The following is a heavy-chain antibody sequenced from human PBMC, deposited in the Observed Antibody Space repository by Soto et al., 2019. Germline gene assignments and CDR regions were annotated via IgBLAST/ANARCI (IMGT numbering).Heavy chain of an antibody. Sequence: QVQLVQSGAEVKKPGSSVKVSCKASGGTFSSYAITWVRQAPGQGLEWMGGIIPIFGTANYAQKFQARVTITAAESTRKPYMELSSMRSEDTAVYYCARDRGPSSGYYPYWFDPWGQGTLVTVSS. D-gene: IGHD3-22*01. J-gene: IGHJ5*02. CDR3: ARDRGPSSGYYPYWFDP. CDR1: GGTFSSYA. CDR2: IIPIFGTA. V-gene: IGHV1-69*12.